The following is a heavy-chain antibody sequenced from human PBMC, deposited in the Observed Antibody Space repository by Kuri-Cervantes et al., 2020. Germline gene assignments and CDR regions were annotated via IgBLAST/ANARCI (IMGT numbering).Heavy chain of an antibody. CDR2: ISWNSGSI. V-gene: IGHV3-9*01. CDR1: GFPFHDYA. Sequence: GGSLRLSCAASGFPFHDYAMHWVRQAPGKGLEWVSGISWNSGSIGYADSVKGRFTISRDNAKNSLYLQMNSLRAEDTALYYCAKAGQQLVAYYFDYWGQGTLVTVSS. J-gene: IGHJ4*02. CDR3: AKAGQQLVAYYFDY. D-gene: IGHD6-13*01.